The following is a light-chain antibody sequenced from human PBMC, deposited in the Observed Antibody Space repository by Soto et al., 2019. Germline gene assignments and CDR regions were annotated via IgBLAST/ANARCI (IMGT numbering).Light chain of an antibody. J-gene: IGLJ3*02. CDR1: SSNVGGNT. V-gene: IGLV1-44*01. CDR2: NNN. Sequence: QPVLTQPPSASGTPGQRVTIACSGSSSNVGGNTVNWYQQLPGTAPKLLIYNNNQRPSGVPDRFSGSKSGTSASLAISGLQSEDEADYYCAAWDDTLHALFGGGTQLTVL. CDR3: AAWDDTLHAL.